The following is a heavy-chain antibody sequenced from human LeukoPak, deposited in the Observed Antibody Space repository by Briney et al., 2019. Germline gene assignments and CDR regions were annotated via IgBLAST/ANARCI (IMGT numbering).Heavy chain of an antibody. V-gene: IGHV3-23*01. D-gene: IGHD3-3*01. J-gene: IGHJ4*02. CDR2: ISANGGET. CDR3: AKRYYDFPLDY. Sequence: QPAKSLRLSCAASGFTFSIYAMNWVRQAPGKGLEWVSSISANGGETHYADSVKGRFTISRDNSKNTLYLQINNPRVEDTAVYYCAKRYYDFPLDYWGQGTLVTVSS. CDR1: GFTFSIYA.